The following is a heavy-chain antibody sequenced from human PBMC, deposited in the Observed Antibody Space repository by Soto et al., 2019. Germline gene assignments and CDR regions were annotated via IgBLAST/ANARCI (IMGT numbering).Heavy chain of an antibody. CDR1: GDSVSSNSAA. CDR3: ARDPLGVTMVRGVISKDAFGI. Sequence: SQTLSLTCAISGDSVSSNSAAWNWIRQSPSRGLEWLGRTYYRSKWYNDYAVSVKSRITINPDTSKNQFSLQLNSVTPEDTAVYYCARDPLGVTMVRGVISKDAFGIWGQGTMVTVSS. D-gene: IGHD3-10*01. CDR2: TYYRSKWYN. J-gene: IGHJ3*02. V-gene: IGHV6-1*01.